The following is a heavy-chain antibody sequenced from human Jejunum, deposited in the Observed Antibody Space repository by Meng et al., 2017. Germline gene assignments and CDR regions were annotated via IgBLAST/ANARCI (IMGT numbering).Heavy chain of an antibody. V-gene: IGHV4-39*01. Sequence: QLQLQESGPGLVKPSETLSLTCTFSGGSISTSSYYWGWIRQAPGKGLEWIGNIYYSGSTYYNSSLKSRVTISVDTSKNQFSLTLSAVTAADTAVYYCARSPQYYDSSGFAFDPWGQGTLVTVSS. J-gene: IGHJ5*02. D-gene: IGHD3-22*01. CDR2: IYYSGST. CDR1: GGSISTSSYY. CDR3: ARSPQYYDSSGFAFDP.